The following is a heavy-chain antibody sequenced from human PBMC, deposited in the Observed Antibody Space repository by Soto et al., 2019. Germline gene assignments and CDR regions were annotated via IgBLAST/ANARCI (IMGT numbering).Heavy chain of an antibody. J-gene: IGHJ6*02. CDR1: RFPFIIYG. D-gene: IGHD2-2*01. CDR2: LSHDGSNK. CDR3: AKEGVSFSTSCSRCYGLDV. V-gene: IGHV3-30*18. Sequence: QVQLVESGGGVVKPGRSLRLSCAASRFPFIIYGMHWFRQAPGRGREWVAALSHDGSNKYYAGSVKGRFTISRDNSKNTLYLEMDSLRLDDTAVYYCAKEGVSFSTSCSRCYGLDVWGQGTPVTVSS.